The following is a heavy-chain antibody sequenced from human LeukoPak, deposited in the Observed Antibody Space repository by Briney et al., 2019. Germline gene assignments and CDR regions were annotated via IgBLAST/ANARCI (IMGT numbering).Heavy chain of an antibody. D-gene: IGHD3-3*01. CDR3: ARTYYDFWSGYSSFDY. Sequence: GESLKISCKGSGYSFTSYWIGWVRQVPGKGLEWMGIIYPGDSDTRYSPSFQGQATISADKSISTAYLQWSSLKASDTAMYYCARTYYDFWSGYSSFDYWGQGTLVTVSS. J-gene: IGHJ4*02. CDR2: IYPGDSDT. V-gene: IGHV5-51*01. CDR1: GYSFTSYW.